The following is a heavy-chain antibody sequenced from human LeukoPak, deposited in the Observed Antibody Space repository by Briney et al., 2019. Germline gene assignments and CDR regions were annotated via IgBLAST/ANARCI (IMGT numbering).Heavy chain of an antibody. CDR3: ARGKAVSSWSHYYYYYGMDV. V-gene: IGHV4-34*01. CDR1: GGSFSGYY. CDR2: INHSGST. J-gene: IGHJ6*02. Sequence: SETLSLTCAVYGGSFSGYYWSWIRQPPGKGLEWIGEINHSGSTNYNPSLKSRATISVDTSKNQFSLKLSSVTAADTAVYYCARGKAVSSWSHYYYYYGMDVWGQGTTVTVSS. D-gene: IGHD6-13*01.